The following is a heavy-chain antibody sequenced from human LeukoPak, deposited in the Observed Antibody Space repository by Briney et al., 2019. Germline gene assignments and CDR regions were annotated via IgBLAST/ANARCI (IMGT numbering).Heavy chain of an antibody. Sequence: PGGSLRLSCAASGFTFSGYAMSWVRQAPGKGLEWVSAISSSGGTTYYADSVKGRFTISRDNSKNTLYLQMGSLRAEDMAVYYCARGGPMTTVTTFNEYWGQGTLVTVSS. D-gene: IGHD4-17*01. CDR2: ISSSGGTT. J-gene: IGHJ4*02. CDR3: ARGGPMTTVTTFNEY. V-gene: IGHV3-23*01. CDR1: GFTFSGYA.